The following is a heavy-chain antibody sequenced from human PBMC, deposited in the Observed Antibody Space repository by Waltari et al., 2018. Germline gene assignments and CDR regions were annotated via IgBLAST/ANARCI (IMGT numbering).Heavy chain of an antibody. CDR1: GGSISSYY. D-gene: IGHD6-13*01. Sequence: QVQLQESGPGLVKPSETLSLTCTVSGGSISSYYWSWIRQPPGKGLEWIGYIYYSGSTNYNPSLKSRVTISVDTSKNQFSLKLSSVTAADTAVYYCARHPRQQLEDAFDIWGQGTMVTVSS. V-gene: IGHV4-59*01. CDR3: ARHPRQQLEDAFDI. CDR2: IYYSGST. J-gene: IGHJ3*02.